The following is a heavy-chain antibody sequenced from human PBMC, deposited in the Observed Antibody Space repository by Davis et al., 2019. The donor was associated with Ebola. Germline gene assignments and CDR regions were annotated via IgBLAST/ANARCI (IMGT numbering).Heavy chain of an antibody. CDR2: IYYSGSA. J-gene: IGHJ6*02. CDR1: GGSISSYY. D-gene: IGHD4-17*01. Sequence: SETLSLTCTVSGGSISSYYWSWIRQPPGKGLEWIGYIYYSGSANYNPSLKSRVTISVDPSKHQFSLKLSSVTAADTAVYYCARGNYGDYIVLYYYNMDVWGQGTTVTVSS. CDR3: ARGNYGDYIVLYYYNMDV. V-gene: IGHV4-59*01.